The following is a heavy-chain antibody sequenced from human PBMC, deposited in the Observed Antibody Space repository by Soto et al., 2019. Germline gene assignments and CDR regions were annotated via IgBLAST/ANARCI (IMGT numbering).Heavy chain of an antibody. CDR1: GFTFSIYD. Sequence: GSLRLSCAASGFTFSIYDMHWVRQATGKGLEWVSAIGTAGDTYYPGSVKGRFTISRENAKNSLYLQMNSLRAGDTAVYYCARGGITHQRKSYYYDSSGTLGMDVWGQGTTVTVSS. CDR2: IGTAGDT. D-gene: IGHD3-22*01. CDR3: ARGGITHQRKSYYYDSSGTLGMDV. V-gene: IGHV3-13*01. J-gene: IGHJ6*02.